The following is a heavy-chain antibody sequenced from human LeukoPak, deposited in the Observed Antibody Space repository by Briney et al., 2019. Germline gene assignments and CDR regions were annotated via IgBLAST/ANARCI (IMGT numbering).Heavy chain of an antibody. V-gene: IGHV1-2*02. D-gene: IGHD1-1*01. J-gene: IGHJ3*02. CDR1: GYTFTGYY. CDR3: ARDGNFDI. Sequence: GASVKVSCKASGYTFTGYYMHWVRQAPGQGLEWMGWINPNSGDTNYAQKFQGRVTMTRDMSINTAFMELSGLRSDDTAVYYCARDGNFDIWGQGTMVTVSS. CDR2: INPNSGDT.